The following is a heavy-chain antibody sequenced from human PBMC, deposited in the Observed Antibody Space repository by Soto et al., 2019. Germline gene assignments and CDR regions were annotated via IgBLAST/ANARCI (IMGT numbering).Heavy chain of an antibody. J-gene: IGHJ6*03. CDR2: IWYDGSNK. CDR3: ARGPGSSSSASYYYYYYYMDV. Sequence: QVQLVESGGGVVQPGRSLRLSCAASGFTFSSYGMHWVRQAPGKGLEWVAVIWYDGSNKYYADSVKGRFTISRDNSKNTLYLQMNSLRAEDTAVYYCARGPGSSSSASYYYYYYYMDVWGKGTTVTVSS. D-gene: IGHD6-6*01. V-gene: IGHV3-33*01. CDR1: GFTFSSYG.